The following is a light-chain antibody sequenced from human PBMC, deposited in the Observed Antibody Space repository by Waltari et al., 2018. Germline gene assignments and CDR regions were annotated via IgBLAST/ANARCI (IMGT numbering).Light chain of an antibody. V-gene: IGKV1-33*01. CDR1: QDISNY. Sequence: DIQMTQSPSSLSASVGDRVTITCQASQDISNYLNWYQQKPGKAPKLLIYDASNLETVVPSRFRGSGSGTDFTFTISSLQPEDIATYYCQQYDNLSLTFGGGTKVEIK. CDR2: DAS. CDR3: QQYDNLSLT. J-gene: IGKJ4*01.